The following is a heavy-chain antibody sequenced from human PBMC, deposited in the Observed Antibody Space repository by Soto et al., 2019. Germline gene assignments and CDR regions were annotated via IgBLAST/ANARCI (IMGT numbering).Heavy chain of an antibody. CDR1: GFTFSSYA. J-gene: IGHJ4*02. CDR3: ARDYYGSGSGFH. CDR2: ISYDGSNK. D-gene: IGHD3-10*01. Sequence: GGSLRLSCAASGFTFSSYAMHLVRQAPGKGLEWVAVISYDGSNKYYADSVKGRFTISRDNSKNTLYLQMNSLRAEDTAVYYCARDYYGSGSGFHWGQGTLVTVSS. V-gene: IGHV3-30-3*01.